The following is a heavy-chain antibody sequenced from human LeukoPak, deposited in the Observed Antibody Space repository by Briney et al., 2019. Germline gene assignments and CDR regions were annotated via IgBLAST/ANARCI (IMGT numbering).Heavy chain of an antibody. Sequence: SETLSLICTVSGGSISSYYWSWIRQPPGKGLGWIGYIYYSGSTNYNPSLKSRVTISVDPSKNQSSLKLSSVTAADTAVYYCARGASYGDYKLWGQGTLVTVSS. J-gene: IGHJ4*02. V-gene: IGHV4-59*01. CDR3: ARGASYGDYKL. D-gene: IGHD4-17*01. CDR2: IYYSGST. CDR1: GGSISSYY.